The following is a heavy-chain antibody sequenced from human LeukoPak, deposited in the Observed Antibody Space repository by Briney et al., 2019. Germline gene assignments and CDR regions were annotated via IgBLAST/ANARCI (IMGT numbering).Heavy chain of an antibody. CDR1: GYSFSNFW. D-gene: IGHD6-13*01. Sequence: GESLRISCKASGYSFSNFWIGWVRQLPGKGLEWMGLVYPGDSEDRISPSFQGQVTISADKSISTAYLQWSSLKASDTAIYYCARQQGEQQLVGNAFDIWGQGTMVTVSS. CDR3: ARQQGEQQLVGNAFDI. J-gene: IGHJ3*02. V-gene: IGHV5-51*01. CDR2: VYPGDSED.